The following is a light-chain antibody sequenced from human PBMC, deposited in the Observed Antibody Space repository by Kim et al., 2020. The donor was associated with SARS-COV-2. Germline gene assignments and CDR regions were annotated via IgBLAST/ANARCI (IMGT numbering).Light chain of an antibody. J-gene: IGKJ4*01. CDR1: QSISSY. CDR2: AAS. Sequence: VSVGDRVTITCRASQSISSYLNWYQQKPEKAPKLLIYAASSLQSGVPSRFSGSGSGTDFTLTISSLQPEDFATYYCQQSYSTPRTFGGGTKVDIK. CDR3: QQSYSTPRT. V-gene: IGKV1-39*01.